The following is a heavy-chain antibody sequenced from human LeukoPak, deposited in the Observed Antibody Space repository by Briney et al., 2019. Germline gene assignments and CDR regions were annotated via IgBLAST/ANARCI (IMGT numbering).Heavy chain of an antibody. V-gene: IGHV3-30*03. CDR1: GFTFSSYG. J-gene: IGHJ4*02. CDR2: ISYDGSNK. CDR3: ARVDRWLQFIDY. Sequence: PGGSLRLSCAASGFTFSSYGMHWVRQAPGKGLEWVAVISYDGSNKYYADSVKGRFTISRDNSKNTLYLQMNSLRAEDTAVYYCARVDRWLQFIDYLGQGTLVTVSS. D-gene: IGHD5-24*01.